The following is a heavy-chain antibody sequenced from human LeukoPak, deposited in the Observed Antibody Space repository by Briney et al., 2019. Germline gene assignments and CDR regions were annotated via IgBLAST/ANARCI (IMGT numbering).Heavy chain of an antibody. J-gene: IGHJ4*02. CDR2: MNPNSGNT. CDR1: GYTFTSYD. Sequence: ASVKVSCKASGYTFTSYDINWVRQATGQGLEWMGWMNPNSGNTGYAQKFQGRVTMTRNTSICTAYMELSSLRSEDTAVYYCARERYSSGWNLFDYWGQGTLVTVSS. V-gene: IGHV1-8*01. D-gene: IGHD6-19*01. CDR3: ARERYSSGWNLFDY.